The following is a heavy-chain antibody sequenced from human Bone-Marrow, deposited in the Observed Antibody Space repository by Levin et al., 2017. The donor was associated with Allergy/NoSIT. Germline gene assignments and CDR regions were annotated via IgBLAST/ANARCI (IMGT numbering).Heavy chain of an antibody. CDR1: GFTFSNAW. J-gene: IGHJ6*03. CDR3: TTDRTYYDFWSGYLLAPEDYYMDV. CDR2: IKSKTDGGTT. Sequence: GGSLRLSCAASGFTFSNAWMSWVRQAPGKGLEWVGRIKSKTDGGTTDYAAPVKGRFTISRDDSKNTLYLQMNSLKTEDTAVYYCTTDRTYYDFWSGYLLAPEDYYMDVWGKGTTVTVSS. D-gene: IGHD3-3*01. V-gene: IGHV3-15*01.